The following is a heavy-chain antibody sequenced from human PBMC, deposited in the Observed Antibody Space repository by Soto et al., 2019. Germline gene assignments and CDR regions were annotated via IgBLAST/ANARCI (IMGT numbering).Heavy chain of an antibody. V-gene: IGHV4-4*07. CDR2: IYATGTT. CDR1: GASISGFY. D-gene: IGHD1-1*01. J-gene: IGHJ5*02. CDR3: VRDGTKTLRDWFEP. Sequence: SETLSLTCTVSGASISGFYWSCIRKSAGKGLEWIGRIYATGTTDYNPSLKSRVMMSVDTSKKQFSLKLRSVTAADTAVYYCVRDGTKTLRDWFEPWGQGISVTVSS.